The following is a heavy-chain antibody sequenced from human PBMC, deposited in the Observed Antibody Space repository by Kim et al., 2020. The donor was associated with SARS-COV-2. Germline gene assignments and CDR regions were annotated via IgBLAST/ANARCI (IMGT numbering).Heavy chain of an antibody. J-gene: IGHJ4*02. CDR3: AKGKPHDD. V-gene: IGHV3-23*01. CDR2: GATT. Sequence: GATTCYADAVKGRFTITRENYKNSVYLQINSLRAENTAVYYCAKGKPHDDWGQRTLVIVSS.